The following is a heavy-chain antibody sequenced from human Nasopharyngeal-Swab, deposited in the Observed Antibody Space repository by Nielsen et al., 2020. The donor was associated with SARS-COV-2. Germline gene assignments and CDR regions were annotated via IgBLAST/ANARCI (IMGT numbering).Heavy chain of an antibody. CDR1: GYTFNRNA. V-gene: IGHV7-4-1*02. CDR2: INTNTGNP. D-gene: IGHD5-24*01. J-gene: IGHJ4*02. Sequence: ASVKVSCKASGYTFNRNAMNWVRQAPGHGLEWMGWINTNTGNPTYAQGFTSRFVFSLDTSVSTAFLEISSLKAEDTAVYYCARDRGDGYNSGLDYWGQGTLVTVSS. CDR3: ARDRGDGYNSGLDY.